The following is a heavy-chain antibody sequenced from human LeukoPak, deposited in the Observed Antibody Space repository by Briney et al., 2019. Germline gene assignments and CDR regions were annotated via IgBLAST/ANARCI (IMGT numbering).Heavy chain of an antibody. CDR2: ISYDGSNK. Sequence: GRSLRLSCAASGFTFSSYGMHWVRQAPGKGLEWVAVISYDGSNKYYADSVKGRFTISRDNSKTPLYLQMNSLRAEDTAVYYCAKALRSRASIAVAGGWGQGTLVTVSS. D-gene: IGHD6-19*01. CDR1: GFTFSSYG. CDR3: AKALRSRASIAVAGG. V-gene: IGHV3-30*18. J-gene: IGHJ4*02.